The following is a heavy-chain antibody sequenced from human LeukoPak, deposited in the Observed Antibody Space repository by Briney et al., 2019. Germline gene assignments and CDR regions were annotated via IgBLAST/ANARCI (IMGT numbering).Heavy chain of an antibody. V-gene: IGHV3-48*03. D-gene: IGHD2-2*01. CDR2: INRGASTI. J-gene: IGHJ6*02. Sequence: GGSLRLSCAASGFRLSTYEMNWVRQAPGKGLEWVSYINRGASTIFYADSVKGRFTISRDNAKNSLYLQVSSLRAEDTAVYYCARVEGYCSSKSCPYYYYGMDVWGQGTTVIVSS. CDR1: GFRLSTYE. CDR3: ARVEGYCSSKSCPYYYYGMDV.